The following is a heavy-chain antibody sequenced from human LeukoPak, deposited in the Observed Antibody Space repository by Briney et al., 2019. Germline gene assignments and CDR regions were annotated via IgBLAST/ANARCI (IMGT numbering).Heavy chain of an antibody. CDR1: GFTFSSYG. CDR3: ARSRLWWLQEYYFDY. D-gene: IGHD4/OR15-4a*01. CDR2: IWYDGSNK. Sequence: GRSLRLSCAASGFTFSSYGMHWVRQAPGKGLEWVAVIWYDGSNKYYADSVKGRFTISRDNSKNTLYLQMNSLRAEDTAVYYCARSRLWWLQEYYFDYWGQGTLVTVSS. J-gene: IGHJ4*02. V-gene: IGHV3-33*01.